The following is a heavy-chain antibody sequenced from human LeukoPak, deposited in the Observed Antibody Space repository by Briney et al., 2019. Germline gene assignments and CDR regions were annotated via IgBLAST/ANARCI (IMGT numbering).Heavy chain of an antibody. CDR1: GGSISSYY. Sequence: SETLSLTCTVSGGSISSYYWSWIRQPPGKGLAWIGYIYYSGSTNYNPSLKSRVTISVDTSKNQFSLKLSSVTAADTAVYYCARDLGGGYDSYYFDYWGQGTLVTVSS. CDR3: ARDLGGGYDSYYFDY. D-gene: IGHD5-12*01. J-gene: IGHJ4*02. CDR2: IYYSGST. V-gene: IGHV4-59*01.